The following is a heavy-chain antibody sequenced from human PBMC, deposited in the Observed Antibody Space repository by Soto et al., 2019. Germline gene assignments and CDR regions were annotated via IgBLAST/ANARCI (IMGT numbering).Heavy chain of an antibody. CDR2: ISGSGGST. J-gene: IGHJ4*02. CDR3: AKDLHLFDY. D-gene: IGHD4-4*01. V-gene: IGHV3-23*01. Sequence: GGSLRLSCAASGFTFSSYGMSWVRQAPGKGLEWVSAISGSGGSTYYADSVKGRFTISRDNSKNPLYPQMNSLRAEDTAVYYCAKDLHLFDYWGQGTLVTVSS. CDR1: GFTFSSYG.